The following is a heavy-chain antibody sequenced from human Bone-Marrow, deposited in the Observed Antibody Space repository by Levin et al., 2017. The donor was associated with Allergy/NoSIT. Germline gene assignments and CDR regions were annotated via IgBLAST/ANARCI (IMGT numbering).Heavy chain of an antibody. CDR1: GFTFSTYW. D-gene: IGHD2-21*01. J-gene: IGHJ5*02. CDR2: IQSNGKT. Sequence: GGSLRLSCAASGFTFSTYWMHWVRQAPGKGLVWVSRIQSNGKTNYADSVKGRFTISRDNAKNTRYLQMNSLTGKDTAVSYGARDRFCSDCESNFSWFNPWGQGTLVTVSS. V-gene: IGHV3-74*01. CDR3: ARDRFCSDCESNFSWFNP.